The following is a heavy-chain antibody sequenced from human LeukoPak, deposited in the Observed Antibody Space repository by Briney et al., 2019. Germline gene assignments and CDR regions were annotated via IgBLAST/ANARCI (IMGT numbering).Heavy chain of an antibody. V-gene: IGHV4-39*01. D-gene: IGHD4-23*01. CDR2: IYYSGST. CDR3: ARLPIYRGSTDAFDI. CDR1: GGSISSSSYY. Sequence: SETLSLTCTVSGGSISSSSYYWGWIRQPPGKGLEWIGSIYYSGSTYYNPSLKSRVTISVDTSKNQFSLKLSSVTAADTAVYYCARLPIYRGSTDAFDIWGQGTMVTVSS. J-gene: IGHJ3*02.